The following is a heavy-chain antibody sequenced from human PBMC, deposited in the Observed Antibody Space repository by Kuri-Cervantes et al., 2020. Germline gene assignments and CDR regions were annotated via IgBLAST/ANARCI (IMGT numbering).Heavy chain of an antibody. D-gene: IGHD3-22*01. CDR2: INHSGST. CDR1: GGSFSGYY. CDR3: AKYYYDSSGWWLDAFDI. J-gene: IGHJ3*02. Sequence: SCAVYGGSFSGYYWSWIRQPPGKGLEWIGEINHSGSTNYNPSLKSRVTISVDTSKNQFSLKLSSVTAADTAVYYCAKYYYDSSGWWLDAFDIWGQGTMVTVSS. V-gene: IGHV4-34*01.